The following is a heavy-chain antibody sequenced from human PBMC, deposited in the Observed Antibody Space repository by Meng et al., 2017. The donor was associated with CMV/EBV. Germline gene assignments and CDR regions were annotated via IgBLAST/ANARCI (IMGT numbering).Heavy chain of an antibody. Sequence: GESLKISCAASGFTFSDYYMSWIRQAPGKGLEWVSYISSSGSTIYYADSVKGRFTISRDNAKNSLYLQMNSLRAEDTAVYYCARDPSVYGVGDYWGQGTLVTVSS. J-gene: IGHJ4*02. CDR3: ARDPSVYGVGDY. V-gene: IGHV3-11*01. CDR1: GFTFSDYY. D-gene: IGHD5/OR15-5a*01. CDR2: ISSSGSTI.